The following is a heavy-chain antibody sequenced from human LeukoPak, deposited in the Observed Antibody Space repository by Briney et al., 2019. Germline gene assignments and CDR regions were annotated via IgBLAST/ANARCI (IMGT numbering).Heavy chain of an antibody. V-gene: IGHV3-11*05. CDR1: GFTVSDYY. J-gene: IGHJ3*01. CDR3: AKDSYVSGRPLHTFDV. Sequence: GGSLRLSCAASGFTVSDYYMSWIRQAPGKGLEWVSYISRSGSYTNYADSVKGYADSVKGRFTISRDNAKNSLYLQMNSLRVEDTAIYYCAKDSYVSGRPLHTFDVWGQGTMVTVSS. D-gene: IGHD3-10*01. CDR2: ISRSGSYT.